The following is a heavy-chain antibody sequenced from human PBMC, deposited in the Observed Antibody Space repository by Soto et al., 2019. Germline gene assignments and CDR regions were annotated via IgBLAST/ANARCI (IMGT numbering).Heavy chain of an antibody. CDR2: IIPIFGTA. Sequence: QVQLVQSGAEVKKPGSSVKVSCKASGGTFSSYAISWVRQAPGQGLEWMGGIIPIFGTANYAQKFQGRVTITADESTSTAYMELSSLRSEDTAVYYCATLKIYCDYVYYYYGMDVWGQGTTVTVS. D-gene: IGHD4-17*01. CDR3: ATLKIYCDYVYYYYGMDV. CDR1: GGTFSSYA. J-gene: IGHJ6*02. V-gene: IGHV1-69*01.